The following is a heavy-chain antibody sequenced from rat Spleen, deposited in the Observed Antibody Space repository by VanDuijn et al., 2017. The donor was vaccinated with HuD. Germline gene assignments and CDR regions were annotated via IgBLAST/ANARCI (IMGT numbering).Heavy chain of an antibody. CDR2: ISYDGSST. D-gene: IGHD1-2*01. J-gene: IGHJ2*01. CDR3: ARRYYSSYRD. Sequence: EVQLVESGGGLVQPGRSLKLSCAASGFTFSDYNMAWVRQAPKKGLEWVATISYDGSSTYYRDSVKGRFTISRDNAKSTLYLQMDSLRSEDTATYYCARRYYSSYRDWGQGVMVTVSS. V-gene: IGHV5-7*01. CDR1: GFTFSDYN.